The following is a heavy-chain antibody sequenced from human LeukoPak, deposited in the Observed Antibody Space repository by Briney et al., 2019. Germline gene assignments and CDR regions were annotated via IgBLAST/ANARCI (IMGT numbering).Heavy chain of an antibody. V-gene: IGHV1-18*01. CDR3: ARPRFPYYRLSGPDYYYMDV. D-gene: IGHD3-10*01. CDR2: IYIYNGNT. Sequence: ASVKVSCKASGYPLSSYAINWVRQAPGQGLEWMGRIYIYNGNTNYAQEFQGRVTMTTDTSTSTVYMDLSSLRSEDTAVYYCARPRFPYYRLSGPDYYYMDVWGKGTTVTVSS. J-gene: IGHJ6*03. CDR1: GYPLSSYA.